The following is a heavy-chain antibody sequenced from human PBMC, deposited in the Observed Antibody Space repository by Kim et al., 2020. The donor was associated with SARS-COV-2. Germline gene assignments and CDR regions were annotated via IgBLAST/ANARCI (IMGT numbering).Heavy chain of an antibody. D-gene: IGHD5-12*01. CDR1: GYTFTSYD. J-gene: IGHJ4*02. CDR3: ARVRDSGYDLDY. CDR2: MNPNSGNT. Sequence: ASVKVSCKASGYTFTSYDINWVRQATGQGLEWMGWMNPNSGNTGYAQKFQGRVTMTRNTSISTAYMELSSLRSEDTAVYYCARVRDSGYDLDYWGQGTLVTVSS. V-gene: IGHV1-8*01.